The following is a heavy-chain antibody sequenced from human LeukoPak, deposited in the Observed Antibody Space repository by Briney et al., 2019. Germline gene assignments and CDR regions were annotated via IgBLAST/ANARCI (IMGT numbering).Heavy chain of an antibody. CDR2: VWYDGSKT. CDR1: GFTFNNYA. V-gene: IGHV3-33*08. D-gene: IGHD3-22*01. Sequence: GGSLRLSCAASGFTFNNYAMHWVRQAPGKGLEWVAVVWYDGSKTYSADSVKGRITISRDDSKNTLYLQMNSLRAEDTAVYYCARGVDYYDSSGTIDYWGQGTLVTVSS. CDR3: ARGVDYYDSSGTIDY. J-gene: IGHJ4*02.